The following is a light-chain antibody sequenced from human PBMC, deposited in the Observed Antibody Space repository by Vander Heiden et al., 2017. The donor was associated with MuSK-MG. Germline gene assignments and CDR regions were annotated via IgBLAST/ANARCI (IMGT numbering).Light chain of an antibody. V-gene: IGKV3-15*01. CDR2: GAS. CDR1: ETVSRN. J-gene: IGKJ4*01. Sequence: EIVLTQSAGTLSVSPGERGTLSCRASETVSRNLAWYQQKPGQAPRLLIYGASTRATGIPARFSGSGSGTEFTLTISNLQSEDVAVYYCQQYHNWPLTFGGGTKVEI. CDR3: QQYHNWPLT.